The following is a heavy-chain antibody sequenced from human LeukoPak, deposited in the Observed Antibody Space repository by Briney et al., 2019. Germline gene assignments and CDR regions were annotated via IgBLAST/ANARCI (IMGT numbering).Heavy chain of an antibody. CDR3: AKAGGSYNWNYEGAWFDP. CDR1: GFTFSSYA. Sequence: GGSLRLSCAASGFTFSSYAMSWVRQAQGKGLEWVSAISGSGGSTYYADSVKGRFTISRDNSKNTLYLQMNSLRAEDTAVYYCAKAGGSYNWNYEGAWFDPWGQGTLVTVSS. D-gene: IGHD1-7*01. J-gene: IGHJ5*02. CDR2: ISGSGGST. V-gene: IGHV3-23*01.